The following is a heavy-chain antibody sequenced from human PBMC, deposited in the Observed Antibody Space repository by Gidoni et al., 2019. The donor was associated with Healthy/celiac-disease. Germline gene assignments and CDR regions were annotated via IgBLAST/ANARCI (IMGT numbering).Heavy chain of an antibody. J-gene: IGHJ4*02. CDR1: GFACSIDS. CDR3: ALVATTVGYWGPENDY. Sequence: ELQLVESGGGLVRPGWSLRLYCAASGFACSIDSINWVRQAPGKGLEWVSSISSSSNYIYYADSVKGRFTISRDNAKNSLYLQMNSLRAEDTAVYYCALVATTVGYWGPENDYWGQGTLVTVSS. CDR2: ISSSSNYI. V-gene: IGHV3-21*06. D-gene: IGHD5-12*01.